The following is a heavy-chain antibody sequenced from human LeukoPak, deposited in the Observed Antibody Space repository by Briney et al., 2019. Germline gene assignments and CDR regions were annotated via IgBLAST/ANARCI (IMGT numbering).Heavy chain of an antibody. CDR1: GFTFSSYG. Sequence: GGSLRLSCAASGFTFSSYGMHWVRQAPGKGLEWVAVISHDGNNQHYADSVKGRFTISRETSKNRLYLQMNSLRAEDTAVFYCARDLDYWGQGTLVTVSS. CDR3: ARDLDY. CDR2: ISHDGNNQ. V-gene: IGHV3-30*03. J-gene: IGHJ4*02.